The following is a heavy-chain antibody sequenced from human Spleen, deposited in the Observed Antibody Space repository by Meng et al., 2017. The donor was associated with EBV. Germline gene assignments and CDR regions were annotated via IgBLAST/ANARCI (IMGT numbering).Heavy chain of an antibody. CDR2: INHSGST. D-gene: IGHD3-10*01. Sequence: VQLRQGGPGLLKPSEPLPLTCAVYGGSFSGYYWSWIRQPPGKGLEWIGEINHSGSTNYNPSLKSRVTISVDTSKNQFSLKLSSVTAADTAVYYCARTYYYGSGSYYPKPRQDYWGQGTLVTVSS. V-gene: IGHV4-34*01. CDR3: ARTYYYGSGSYYPKPRQDY. J-gene: IGHJ4*02. CDR1: GGSFSGYY.